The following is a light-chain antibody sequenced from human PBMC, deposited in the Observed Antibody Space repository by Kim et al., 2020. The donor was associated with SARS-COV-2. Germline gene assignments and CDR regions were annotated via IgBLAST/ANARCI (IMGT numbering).Light chain of an antibody. CDR1: QSISSY. Sequence: DIQMTQSPSSLSASVGDRVTITCRASQSISSYLNWYQQKPGTAPKLLIYAASSLQSGVPSRFSGSGSGTDLTLTISSLEPEDFATYYCQQNNSTPWTFGQGTKVEIK. J-gene: IGKJ1*01. V-gene: IGKV1-39*01. CDR3: QQNNSTPWT. CDR2: AAS.